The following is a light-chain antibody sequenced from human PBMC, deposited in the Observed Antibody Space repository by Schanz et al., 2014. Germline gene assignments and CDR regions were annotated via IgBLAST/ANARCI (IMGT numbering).Light chain of an antibody. CDR2: GNI. Sequence: QSVLTQPPSVSGAPGQRVTISCTGSSSNIGAGYDVHWYQPLPGTAPKLLIYGNINRPSGVPDRFSGSISGTSASLAITGLQAEDGAEYYCQSYDSSLSGPVFGGGTKLTVL. J-gene: IGLJ2*01. CDR3: QSYDSSLSGPV. CDR1: SSNIGAGYD. V-gene: IGLV1-40*01.